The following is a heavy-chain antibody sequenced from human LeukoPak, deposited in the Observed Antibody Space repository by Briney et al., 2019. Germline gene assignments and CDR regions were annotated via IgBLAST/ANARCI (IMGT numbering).Heavy chain of an antibody. CDR3: ARRSLTYYYGSGVYPDIDY. J-gene: IGHJ4*02. CDR1: GGSISSGAYY. V-gene: IGHV4-39*01. CDR2: IYYSGST. D-gene: IGHD3-10*01. Sequence: SETLSLTCTVSGGSISSGAYYWGWIRQPPGKGLEWIGSIYYSGSTYYNPSLKSRVTISVDTSKNQFSLKLSSVTAADTAVYYCARRSLTYYYGSGVYPDIDYWGQGTLVTVSS.